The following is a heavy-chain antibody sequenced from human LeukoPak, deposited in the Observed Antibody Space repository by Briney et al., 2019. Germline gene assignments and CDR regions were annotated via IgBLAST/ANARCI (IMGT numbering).Heavy chain of an antibody. V-gene: IGHV3-30*04. CDR3: ARDLSRTYTVDY. CDR1: GFTFSSHA. Sequence: GGSLRLSCAASGFTFSSHAMHWVRQAPGKGLEWVAFVSYDGRINSYADFVKGRFTISRDNSKNTLYLQMNSLRAEDTAVYYCARDLSRTYTVDYWGQGTLVTVSS. D-gene: IGHD2-2*02. CDR2: VSYDGRIN. J-gene: IGHJ4*02.